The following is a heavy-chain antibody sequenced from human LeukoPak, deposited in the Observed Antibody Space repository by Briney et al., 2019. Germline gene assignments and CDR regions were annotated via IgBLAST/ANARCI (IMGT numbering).Heavy chain of an antibody. J-gene: IGHJ4*02. CDR3: ASLGPYYDILTGSSPRDY. CDR2: IIPILGIA. D-gene: IGHD3-9*01. CDR1: GGTFSSYA. V-gene: IGHV1-69*04. Sequence: GASVTVSCKASGGTFSSYAISWVRQAPGQGLEWMGRIIPILGIANYAQKFQGRVTITADKSTSTAYMELSSLRSEDTAVYYCASLGPYYDILTGSSPRDYWGQGTLVTVSS.